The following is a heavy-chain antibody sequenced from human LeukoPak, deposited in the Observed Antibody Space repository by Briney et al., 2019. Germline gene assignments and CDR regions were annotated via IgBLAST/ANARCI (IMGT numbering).Heavy chain of an antibody. J-gene: IGHJ6*02. CDR1: GGSISSGGYY. CDR2: IYYSGST. V-gene: IGHV4-31*03. Sequence: PSETLSLTCTVSGGSISSGGYYWSWIRQHPGKGLEWIGYIYYSGSTYYNPSLKSRVTISVDTSKNQFSLKLSSVTAADTAVYYCARQAGGHFYQYYGMDVWGQGTTVTVSS. D-gene: IGHD1-26*01. CDR3: ARQAGGHFYQYYGMDV.